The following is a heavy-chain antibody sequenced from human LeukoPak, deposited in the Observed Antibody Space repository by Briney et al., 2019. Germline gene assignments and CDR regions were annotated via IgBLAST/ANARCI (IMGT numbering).Heavy chain of an antibody. J-gene: IGHJ4*02. CDR2: IIPIFGTA. CDR3: ARDDSGYDASYYFDY. Sequence: SVKVSCTASGGTFSSCAISWVRQAPGQGLEWMGGIIPIFGTANYAQKFQGRVTITADESTSTAYMELSSLRSEDTAVYYCARDDSGYDASYYFDYWGQGTLVTVSS. V-gene: IGHV1-69*01. D-gene: IGHD5-12*01. CDR1: GGTFSSCA.